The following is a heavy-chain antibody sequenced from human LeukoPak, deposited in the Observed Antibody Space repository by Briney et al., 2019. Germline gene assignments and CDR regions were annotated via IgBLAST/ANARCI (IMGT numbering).Heavy chain of an antibody. CDR2: INPDSGGT. V-gene: IGHV1-2*02. CDR1: GYTFADYY. CDR3: ARGLFSGSSPADY. J-gene: IGHJ4*02. Sequence: ASVKVSCKASGYTFADYYIHWVRQAPGQGLEWMGWINPDSGGTIYAQKFQGRVTMTRDTSISTAYMELSSLTSEDTAVYSCARGLFSGSSPADYWGQGTLVTVSS. D-gene: IGHD1-26*01.